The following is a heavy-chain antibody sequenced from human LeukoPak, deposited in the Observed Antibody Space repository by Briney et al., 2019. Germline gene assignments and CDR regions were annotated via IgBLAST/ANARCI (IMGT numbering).Heavy chain of an antibody. D-gene: IGHD5-24*01. J-gene: IGHJ4*02. CDR2: ISSSGSTI. Sequence: GGSLRLSCAASGFTFSSYGMNWVRQAPGKGLEWVSYISSSGSTIYYADSVKGRFTISRDNAKNSLYLQMNSLRAEDTAVYYCARDKMATTRYYFDYWGQGTLVTVSS. V-gene: IGHV3-48*03. CDR3: ARDKMATTRYYFDY. CDR1: GFTFSSYG.